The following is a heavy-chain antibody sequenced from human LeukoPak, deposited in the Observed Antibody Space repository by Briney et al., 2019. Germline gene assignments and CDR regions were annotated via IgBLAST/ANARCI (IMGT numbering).Heavy chain of an antibody. Sequence: PGGSLRLCCAASGFTFSSYSMNWVRQAPGKGLEWVSSISSSSSYIYYADSVKGRFTISRDNAKNSLYLQMDSLRAEDTAVYYCASGSFQYFDYWGQGTLVTVSS. V-gene: IGHV3-21*01. D-gene: IGHD1-26*01. J-gene: IGHJ4*02. CDR3: ASGSFQYFDY. CDR2: ISSSSSYI. CDR1: GFTFSSYS.